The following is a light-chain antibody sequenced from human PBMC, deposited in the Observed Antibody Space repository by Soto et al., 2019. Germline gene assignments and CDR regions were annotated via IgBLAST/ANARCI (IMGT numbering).Light chain of an antibody. J-gene: IGKJ4*01. V-gene: IGKV1-39*01. Sequence: DIQMTQSPSSLSASVGDRVTITCRASQSISSHLNWYQHQPGKAPNLLIYAASGVQSGVPSRFRGSGSGTDFTLTISSLQPEDFATYYCQQSYSTPLTFGGGTKVEI. CDR1: QSISSH. CDR2: AAS. CDR3: QQSYSTPLT.